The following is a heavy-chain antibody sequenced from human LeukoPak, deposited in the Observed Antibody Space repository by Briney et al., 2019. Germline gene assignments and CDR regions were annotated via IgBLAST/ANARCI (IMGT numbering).Heavy chain of an antibody. D-gene: IGHD6-19*01. CDR2: IYYSGNT. V-gene: IGHV4-59*01. CDR1: GDSISGYY. J-gene: IGHJ4*02. Sequence: PSETLSLTCTVSGDSISGYYWSWIRQPPGKGLEWIGYIYYSGNTHYNPSLKSRVTISVDTSKNQFPLKLSSVTAADTAVYYCAREVAVAGSLWDYWGQGTLVTVSS. CDR3: AREVAVAGSLWDY.